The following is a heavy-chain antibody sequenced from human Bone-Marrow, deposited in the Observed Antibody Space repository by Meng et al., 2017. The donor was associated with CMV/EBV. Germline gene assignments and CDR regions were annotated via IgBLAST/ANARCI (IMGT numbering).Heavy chain of an antibody. CDR2: IYYSGST. D-gene: IGHD6-13*01. CDR3: ARELSASSSWDYYFDY. Sequence: SETLSLTCTVSGGSVSSGSYYWSWIRQPPGKGLEWIGYIYYSGSTNYNPSLKSRVTISVDTSKNQFSLKLSSVTASDTAVYYCARELSASSSWDYYFDYWGQGTLVTVYS. CDR1: GGSVSSGSYY. J-gene: IGHJ4*02. V-gene: IGHV4-61*01.